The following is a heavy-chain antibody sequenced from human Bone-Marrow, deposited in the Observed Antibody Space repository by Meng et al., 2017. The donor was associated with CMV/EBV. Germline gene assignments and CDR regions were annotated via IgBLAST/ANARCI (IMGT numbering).Heavy chain of an antibody. D-gene: IGHD1-26*01. CDR2: INHSGST. Sequence: GSLRLSCAVYGGSFSGYYWSWIRQPPGKGLEWIGEINHSGSTNYNPSLKSRVTISVDTSKNQFSLKLSSVTAADTAVYYCARHELGATGLSGFDPWGQGNLVNVSS. CDR1: GGSFSGYY. J-gene: IGHJ5*02. V-gene: IGHV4-34*01. CDR3: ARHELGATGLSGFDP.